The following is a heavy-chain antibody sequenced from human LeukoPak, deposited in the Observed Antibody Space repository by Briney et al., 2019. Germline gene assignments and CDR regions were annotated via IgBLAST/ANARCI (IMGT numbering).Heavy chain of an antibody. CDR3: AVAKGSYYYDSSGYYYDEAFDI. CDR1: GDSISSGDYY. CDR2: ISSSGST. J-gene: IGHJ3*02. Sequence: PSETLSLTCTVSGDSISSGDYYWSWIRQPAGKGLEWIGRISSSGSTNYNPSLKSRVTISVDTSKNQFSLKLSSVTAADTAVYYCAVAKGSYYYDSSGYYYDEAFDIWGQGTMVTVSS. D-gene: IGHD3-22*01. V-gene: IGHV4-61*02.